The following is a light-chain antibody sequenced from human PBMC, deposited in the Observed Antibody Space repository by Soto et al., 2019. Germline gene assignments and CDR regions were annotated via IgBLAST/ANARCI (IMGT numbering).Light chain of an antibody. V-gene: IGKV3-20*01. J-gene: IGKJ1*01. CDR1: QRLLIST. CDR3: HQYGSSPQT. CDR2: GAS. Sequence: ILLPQSPGTLSLSPEEIATISFTANQRLLISTLAWSQQTPGQAPMLLIYGASSMAPGIRDRIRPSRCVKDFTLTFCRLDPEDLAVYYCHQYGSSPQTFGQGTKVDIK.